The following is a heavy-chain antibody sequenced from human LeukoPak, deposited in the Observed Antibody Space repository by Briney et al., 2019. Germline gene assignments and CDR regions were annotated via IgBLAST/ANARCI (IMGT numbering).Heavy chain of an antibody. CDR2: IIPILGIG. CDR3: ARAQGAARPEYFDY. V-gene: IGHV1-69*04. Sequence: AASVKVSCKASGYTFTSYGISWVRQAPGQGLEWMGRIIPILGIGNYAQKFQGRVTITADKSTSTAYMELSRLRSDDTAVYYCARAQGAARPEYFDYWGQGTLVTVSS. J-gene: IGHJ4*02. D-gene: IGHD6-6*01. CDR1: GYTFTSYG.